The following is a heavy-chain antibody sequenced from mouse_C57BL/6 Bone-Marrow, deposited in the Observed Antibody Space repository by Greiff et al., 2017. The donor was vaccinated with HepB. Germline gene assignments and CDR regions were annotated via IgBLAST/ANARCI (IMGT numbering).Heavy chain of an antibody. CDR3: ARYIAVAYFDY. CDR1: GFTFTDYY. Sequence: EVKLMESGGGLVQPGGSLSLSCAASGFTFTDYYMSWVRQPPGKALEWLGFIRNKANGFTTEYSASVKGRFTISSDNSQSILYIQRNALGAEDSATYYCARYIAVAYFDYWGQGTTLTVSS. D-gene: IGHD1-1*01. J-gene: IGHJ2*01. V-gene: IGHV7-3*01. CDR2: IRNKANGFTT.